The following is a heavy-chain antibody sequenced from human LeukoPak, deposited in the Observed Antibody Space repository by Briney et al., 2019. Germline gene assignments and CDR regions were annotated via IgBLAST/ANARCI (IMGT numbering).Heavy chain of an antibody. D-gene: IGHD2-15*01. CDR1: GGSISSYY. CDR2: IYYSGST. V-gene: IGHV4-59*12. CDR3: ARGYCSGSTCYLAFDI. Sequence: SETLSLTCTVSGGSISSYYWSWIRQPPGKGLEWIGYIYYSGSTNYNPSLKSRVTISIDRSKNQFSLNLSSVTAADTAVYYCARGYCSGSTCYLAFDIWGQGTMVTVSS. J-gene: IGHJ3*02.